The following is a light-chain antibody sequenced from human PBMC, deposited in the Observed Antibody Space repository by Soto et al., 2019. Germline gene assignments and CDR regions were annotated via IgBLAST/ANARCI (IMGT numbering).Light chain of an antibody. J-gene: IGLJ1*01. Sequence: QSALTQPPSVSGAPGQGVTISCTGSSFNIGANYDVHWYQHLPGTGPKLLIYANSFRPSGVPDRVSASKSGSSASLAITGLQPEDEADYYCQSYDATLSAYVFGTGTKLTVL. CDR1: SFNIGANYD. V-gene: IGLV1-40*01. CDR3: QSYDATLSAYV. CDR2: ANS.